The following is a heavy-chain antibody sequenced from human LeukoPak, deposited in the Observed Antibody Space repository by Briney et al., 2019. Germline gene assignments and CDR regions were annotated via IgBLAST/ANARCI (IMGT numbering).Heavy chain of an antibody. Sequence: GGSLRLSCAASGFTFSSYGMHWGRQAPGKGLDWVAFIRYDGRNKYYADSVKGRFTISRDNSKNTLYLQMNSLRDEATAVYYCAKNENYYDSSGTAFDIWGHGTMVSVSS. J-gene: IGHJ3*02. CDR3: AKNENYYDSSGTAFDI. CDR1: GFTFSSYG. D-gene: IGHD3-22*01. CDR2: IRYDGRNK. V-gene: IGHV3-30*02.